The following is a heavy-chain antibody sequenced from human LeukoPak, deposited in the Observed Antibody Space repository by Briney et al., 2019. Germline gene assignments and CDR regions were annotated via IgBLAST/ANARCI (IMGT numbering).Heavy chain of an antibody. CDR3: AKVHYYYYWDV. V-gene: IGHV3-23*01. CDR2: ISSSGDRT. CDR1: GFTFSSYS. J-gene: IGHJ6*03. Sequence: GGSLRLSCAASGFTFSSYSMNWVRQAPGKGLEWVSAISSSGDRTYYADSVNGRFTISRDNSKNTLYLQMNSLGAEDTAVFYCAKVHYYYYWDVWGKGTTVTVSS.